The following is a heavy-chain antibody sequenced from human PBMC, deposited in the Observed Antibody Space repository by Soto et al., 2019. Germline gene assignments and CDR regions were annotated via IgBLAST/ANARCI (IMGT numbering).Heavy chain of an antibody. J-gene: IGHJ5*02. Sequence: SETLSLTCTVSGGSISSYYWSRIRQPPGKGLEWIGYIYYSGSTNYNPSLKSRVTISVDTSKNQFSLKLSSVTAADTAVYYCARHWVGATNWFDPWGQGTLVTVSS. V-gene: IGHV4-59*08. D-gene: IGHD1-26*01. CDR2: IYYSGST. CDR1: GGSISSYY. CDR3: ARHWVGATNWFDP.